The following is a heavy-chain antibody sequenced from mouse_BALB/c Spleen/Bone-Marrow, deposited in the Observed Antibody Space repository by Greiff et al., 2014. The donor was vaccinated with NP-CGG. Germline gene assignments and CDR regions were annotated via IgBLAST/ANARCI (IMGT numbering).Heavy chain of an antibody. CDR2: IAPGSGST. Sequence: DLVKPGASVKLSCKASGYTFTNYWINWIKQRPGQGLEWIGRIAPGSGSTYYNEMFKGKATLTVDTSSSTAYTQLSSLSSEDSAVYFCARGIYYGNYVYAMDYWGQGTSVTVSS. CDR1: GYTFTNYW. J-gene: IGHJ4*01. D-gene: IGHD2-1*01. CDR3: ARGIYYGNYVYAMDY. V-gene: IGHV1S41*01.